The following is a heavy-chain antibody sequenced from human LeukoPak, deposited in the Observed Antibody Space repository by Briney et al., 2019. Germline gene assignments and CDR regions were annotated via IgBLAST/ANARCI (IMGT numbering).Heavy chain of an antibody. Sequence: GGSLRLSCAASGFTFSDYGFHWVRQAPGKGLEWVAVICYDGTKKYYADSVKGRFTISRDDSKNTLDLQMNSLRAVDTAVYYCARDGCSTTSCFDYWGQGALVTVSS. V-gene: IGHV3-33*01. CDR2: ICYDGTKK. CDR3: ARDGCSTTSCFDY. D-gene: IGHD2/OR15-2a*01. CDR1: GFTFSDYG. J-gene: IGHJ4*02.